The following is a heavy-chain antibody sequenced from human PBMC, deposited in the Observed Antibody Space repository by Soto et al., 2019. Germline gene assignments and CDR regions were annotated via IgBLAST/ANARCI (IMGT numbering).Heavy chain of an antibody. D-gene: IGHD3-10*01. CDR2: IWYDGSNK. CDR1: GFTFSSYG. Sequence: GGSLRLSCAASGFTFSSYGMHWVRQAPGKGLEWVAVIWYDGSNKYYADSVKGRFTISRDNSKNTLYLQMNSLRAEDTAVYYCARDTFTYYYGSGSYSLDYWGQGTLVTVSS. J-gene: IGHJ4*02. CDR3: ARDTFTYYYGSGSYSLDY. V-gene: IGHV3-33*01.